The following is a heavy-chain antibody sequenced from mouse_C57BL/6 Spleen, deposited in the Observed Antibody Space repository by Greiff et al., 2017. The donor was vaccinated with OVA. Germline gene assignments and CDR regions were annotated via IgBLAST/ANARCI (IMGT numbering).Heavy chain of an antibody. J-gene: IGHJ1*03. Sequence: VQLQQSGAELVRPGASVKLSCKASGYTFTDYYINWVKQRPGQGLEWIARIYPGSGNTYYNEKFKGKATLTAEKSSSTAYMQLSSLTSEDSAVYFCASGSNSWYFDVWGTGTTVTVSS. V-gene: IGHV1-76*01. D-gene: IGHD2-5*01. CDR2: IYPGSGNT. CDR1: GYTFTDYY. CDR3: ASGSNSWYFDV.